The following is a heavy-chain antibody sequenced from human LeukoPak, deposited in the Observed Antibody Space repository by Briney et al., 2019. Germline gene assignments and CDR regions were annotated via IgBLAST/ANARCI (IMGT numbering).Heavy chain of an antibody. CDR3: ARGRQNYGDYPY. J-gene: IGHJ4*02. CDR1: GFTVSGDY. V-gene: IGHV3-53*01. CDR2: LYYGVST. D-gene: IGHD4-17*01. Sequence: GGSLRLSCVVSGFTVSGDYISWFRQAPGKGMEWVSVLYYGVSTFYKDSVKGRFTTSGDNFNNTVYLQMNSLRAEDTAVYYCARGRQNYGDYPYWGQGTLVTVSS.